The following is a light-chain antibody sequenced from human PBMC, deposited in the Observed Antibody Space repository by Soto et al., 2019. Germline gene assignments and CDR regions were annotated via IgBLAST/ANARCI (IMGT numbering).Light chain of an antibody. CDR1: SSNIGAGYP. V-gene: IGLV1-40*01. J-gene: IGLJ3*02. CDR3: QYYDSSLIRRWV. CDR2: G. Sequence: QSVLTQPPSVSGAPGQRGTISCTGSSSNIGAGYPVHWYQQLPGTAPKLLVAGNRPSGVPDRFSVSKSGASASLAITGLQAEDEADYYCQYYDSSLIRRWVFGGGTKVTFL.